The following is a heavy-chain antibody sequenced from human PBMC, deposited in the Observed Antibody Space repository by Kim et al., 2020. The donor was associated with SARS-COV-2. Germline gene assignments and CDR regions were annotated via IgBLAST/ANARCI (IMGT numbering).Heavy chain of an antibody. V-gene: IGHV3-15*01. CDR2: IKSKTDGGTT. CDR1: GFTFSNAW. J-gene: IGHJ4*02. D-gene: IGHD2-15*01. CDR3: TTGDSCGGSCYPTRSDY. Sequence: GGSLRLSCAASGFTFSNAWMSWVRQAPGKGLEWVGRIKSKTDGGTTDYAAPVKGRFTISRDDSKNTLYLQMNSLKTEDTAVYYCTTGDSCGGSCYPTRSDYWGQGTLVTVSS.